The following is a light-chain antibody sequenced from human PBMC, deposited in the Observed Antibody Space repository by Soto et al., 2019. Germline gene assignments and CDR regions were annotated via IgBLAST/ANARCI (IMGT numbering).Light chain of an antibody. V-gene: IGKV1-39*01. Sequence: DIRMTQSPSSLSASVGDRVTITCRASQSISSYLNWYQQKPGKAPKLLIYAASSLQSGVPSRFSGSGSGTDFTLTISSLQPEDFATYYCQQSYSTVWTFGQGTKVDIK. CDR2: AAS. CDR3: QQSYSTVWT. CDR1: QSISSY. J-gene: IGKJ1*01.